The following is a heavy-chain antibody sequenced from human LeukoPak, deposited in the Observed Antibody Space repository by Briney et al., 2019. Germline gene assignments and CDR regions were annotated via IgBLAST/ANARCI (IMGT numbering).Heavy chain of an antibody. CDR2: IYPGDSDT. J-gene: IGHJ4*02. V-gene: IGHV5-51*01. CDR3: VLAGSGSYYFDY. CDR1: GYRFTNYW. D-gene: IGHD3-10*01. Sequence: EESLKISCKGFGYRFTNYWIGWVRQMPGKGLEWMGIIYPGDSDTRYSPSFQGQVTISADKSINTAYLQWSSLKASDTAMYYCVLAGSGSYYFDYWGQGILVTVSS.